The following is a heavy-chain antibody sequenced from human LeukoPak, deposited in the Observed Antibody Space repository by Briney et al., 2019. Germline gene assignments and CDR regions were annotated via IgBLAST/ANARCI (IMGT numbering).Heavy chain of an antibody. CDR3: ARGGSLDV. CDR2: ISYDGSNK. V-gene: IGHV3-30*03. Sequence: GGSLRLSCAASGFTFSSYGMHWVRQAPGKGLEWVAVISYDGSNKYYADSVKGRFTISRDSARNSLCLQMNSLRAEDTAVYFCARGGSLDVWGQGTTVTVSS. J-gene: IGHJ6*02. CDR1: GFTFSSYG.